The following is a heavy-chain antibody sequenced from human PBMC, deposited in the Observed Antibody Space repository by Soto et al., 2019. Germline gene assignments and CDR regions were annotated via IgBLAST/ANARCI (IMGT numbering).Heavy chain of an antibody. D-gene: IGHD5-12*01. CDR3: ASVDIVGTLTG. CDR2: IYYSGST. J-gene: IGHJ4*02. V-gene: IGHV4-59*08. CDR1: GGSISSYY. Sequence: SETLSLTCTVSGGSISSYYWSWIRQPPGKGLEWIGYIYYSGSTNYNPSLKSRVTISVDTSKNQFSLKLSSVTAADTAVYYCASVDIVGTLTGWGQGTRVTVSS.